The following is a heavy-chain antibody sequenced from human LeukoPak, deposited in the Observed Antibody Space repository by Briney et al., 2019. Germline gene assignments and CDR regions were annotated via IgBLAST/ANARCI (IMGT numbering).Heavy chain of an antibody. CDR2: IKQDGCEK. J-gene: IGHJ4*02. D-gene: IGHD4-17*01. CDR3: AKENTKTPIRPGEATVTKGYFDY. Sequence: GGSLRLSCAASGFTFSSYWMSWVRQAPGKGLEWVANIKQDGCEKDYVDFVKGRFTIYRDNTKNSVYLQMNSLRAEDTAVYYCAKENTKTPIRPGEATVTKGYFDYWGQGTLVTVAS. V-gene: IGHV3-7*03. CDR1: GFTFSSYW.